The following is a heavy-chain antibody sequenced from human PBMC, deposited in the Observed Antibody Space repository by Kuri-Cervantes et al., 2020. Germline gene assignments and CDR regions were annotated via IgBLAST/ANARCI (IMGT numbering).Heavy chain of an antibody. D-gene: IGHD4-17*01. Sequence: ASVKVSCKASGYTFTSYDINWVRQATGQGPEWMGWMNPNSDNTGYAQQFQGRVTMTRDTSISTAYMELSRLRSDDTAVYYCARRRRPAANTVTTRRGNQPPDNWFDPWGQGTLVTVSS. CDR3: ARRRRPAANTVTTRRGNQPPDNWFDP. CDR2: MNPNSDNT. CDR1: GYTFTSYD. J-gene: IGHJ5*02. V-gene: IGHV1-8*01.